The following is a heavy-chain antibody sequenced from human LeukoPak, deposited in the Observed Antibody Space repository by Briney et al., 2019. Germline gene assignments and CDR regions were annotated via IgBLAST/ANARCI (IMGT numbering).Heavy chain of an antibody. J-gene: IGHJ5*02. CDR1: GYSISSGYY. D-gene: IGHD3-3*01. V-gene: IGHV4-38-2*02. Sequence: SETLSLTCTVSGYSISSGYYWGWIRQPPGKGLEGIGSIYHSGSTYYNPSLKSRVTISVDTSKNQFSLKLSSVTAADTAVYYCARLGILLRFLERLPWGQGTLVTVSS. CDR3: ARLGILLRFLERLP. CDR2: IYHSGST.